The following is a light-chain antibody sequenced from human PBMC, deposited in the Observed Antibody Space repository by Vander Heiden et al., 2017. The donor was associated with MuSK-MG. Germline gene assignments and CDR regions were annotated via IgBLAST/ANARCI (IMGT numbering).Light chain of an antibody. Sequence: QSALTQPASVSGSPGQSITLTCTGTSSEVGGYTVVSCYQKQRDKAPKVMIYEGSNRPSGVAYRFSGSKSGNTASLTISGLQAEDEADYYRYADTGRNTYVFGTGTKVTVL. V-gene: IGLV2-23*01. J-gene: IGLJ1*01. CDR2: EGS. CDR3: YADTGRNTYV. CDR1: SSEVGGYTV.